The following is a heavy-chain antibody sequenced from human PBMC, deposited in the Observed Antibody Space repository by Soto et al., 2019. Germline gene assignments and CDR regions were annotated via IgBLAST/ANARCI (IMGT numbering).Heavy chain of an antibody. D-gene: IGHD6-13*01. CDR1: GFTFSGSV. J-gene: IGHJ4*02. CDR2: IRSKANSYAT. CDR3: TSRGLIAAAGTRYFDY. Sequence: PGGSLRLSCAASGFTFSGSVMHWARQASGKGLEWVGRIRSKANSYATAYAASVKGRFTISRDDSKNTAYLQMNSLKTEDTAVYYCTSRGLIAAAGTRYFDYWGQGTLVTVSS. V-gene: IGHV3-73*01.